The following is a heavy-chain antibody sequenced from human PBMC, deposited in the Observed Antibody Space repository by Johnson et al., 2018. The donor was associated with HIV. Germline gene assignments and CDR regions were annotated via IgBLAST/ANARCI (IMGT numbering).Heavy chain of an antibody. CDR3: ARDLGVDWSKGAFDM. CDR2: ISYDGTKK. CDR1: RFTFNSHD. D-gene: IGHD3/OR15-3a*01. Sequence: QVQLVESGGGVVQPGGSLRLSCAASRFTFNSHDMNWVRQAPGKGLEWVALISYDGTKKYSAGSVKGRFTISRDNSKNTLYLQMNSLRAEDTAVYYCARDLGVDWSKGAFDMWGQGTMVTVSS. V-gene: IGHV3-30*19. J-gene: IGHJ3*02.